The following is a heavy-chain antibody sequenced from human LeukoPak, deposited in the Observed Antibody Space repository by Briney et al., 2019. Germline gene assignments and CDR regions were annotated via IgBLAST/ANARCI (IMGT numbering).Heavy chain of an antibody. D-gene: IGHD2-2*01. CDR3: VRDYQWAFDI. CDR1: GFSFSSYS. J-gene: IGHJ3*02. V-gene: IGHV3-48*01. CDR2: MRSSDNTI. Sequence: PGGSLRLSCAASGFSFSSYSMNWVRQAPGKGLEWISYMRSSDNTIYYADSVKGRFTISRDSAKNSLFLQMNSLRAEDTAPYYCVRDYQWAFDIWGQGTMVTVSS.